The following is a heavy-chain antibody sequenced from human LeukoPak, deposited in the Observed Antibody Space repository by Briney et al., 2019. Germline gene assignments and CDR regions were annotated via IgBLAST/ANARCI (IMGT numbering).Heavy chain of an antibody. CDR3: AKCSYALIEFDY. V-gene: IGHV3-48*01. D-gene: IGHD3-10*02. CDR2: ISSSSSTI. J-gene: IGHJ4*02. CDR1: GFTFSAYS. Sequence: LSGGSLRLSCSASGFTFSAYSMNWVRQAPGKGLEWVAYISSSSSTIYYADSLKGRFTISRDNAENSLYLQMNNLRAEDTAVYYCAKCSYALIEFDYWGQGTLVTVSS.